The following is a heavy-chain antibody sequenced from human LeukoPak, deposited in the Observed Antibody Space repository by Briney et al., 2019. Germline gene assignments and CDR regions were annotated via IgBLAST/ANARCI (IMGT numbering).Heavy chain of an antibody. V-gene: IGHV3-48*01. CDR2: ISSSSSTI. Sequence: PGGSLRLSCAASGFTFSSYSINWVRQAPGKGLEWVSYISSSSSTIYYADSVKGRFTISRDNAKNSLYLQMNSLRAEDTAVYYCARGVSSSIFRFDPWGQGTLVTVSS. CDR1: GFTFSSYS. J-gene: IGHJ5*02. D-gene: IGHD6-6*01. CDR3: ARGVSSSIFRFDP.